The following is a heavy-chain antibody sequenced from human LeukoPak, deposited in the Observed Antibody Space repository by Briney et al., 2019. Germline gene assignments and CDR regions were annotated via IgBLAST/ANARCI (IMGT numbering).Heavy chain of an antibody. CDR2: INHSGST. J-gene: IGHJ4*02. CDR3: ARGLLTSSTSPFDY. Sequence: SETLSLTCAVYGGSFSGYYWSWLRQPPGKGLEWIGEINHSGSTNYNPSLKSRVTISVDTSKNQFSLKLSSVTAADTAVYYCARGLLTSSTSPFDYWGQGTLVTVSS. V-gene: IGHV4-34*01. D-gene: IGHD2-2*01. CDR1: GGSFSGYY.